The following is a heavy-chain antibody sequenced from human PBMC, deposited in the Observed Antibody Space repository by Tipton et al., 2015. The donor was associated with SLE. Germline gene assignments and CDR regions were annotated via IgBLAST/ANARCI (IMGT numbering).Heavy chain of an antibody. V-gene: IGHV4-61*09. CDR2: IYTNGST. J-gene: IGHJ4*02. D-gene: IGHD3-10*01. CDR1: GGSTSSGTYY. CDR3: ARPYGSGTIDY. Sequence: TLSLTCTVSGGSTSSGTYYWTWIRQPAGKGLEWIGQIYTNGSTSYNPTLKSRATIDVDTSKNQFSLKLNSVTAADTAVYYCARPYGSGTIDYWGQGILVTVSS.